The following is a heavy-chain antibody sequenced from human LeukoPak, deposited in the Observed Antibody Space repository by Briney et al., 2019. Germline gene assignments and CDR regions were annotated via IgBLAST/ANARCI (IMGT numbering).Heavy chain of an antibody. J-gene: IGHJ4*02. Sequence: GRSLRLSCAAAGFTFSSYAMGSVRQAPREWLEWVSAISGSGGSTYYADSVQGRLTISRDNSKNTLYLQMNSLRAEDTAVYYCAKHAGYSSSWYTDYWGQGTLVTVSS. CDR3: AKHAGYSSSWYTDY. CDR2: ISGSGGST. D-gene: IGHD6-13*01. V-gene: IGHV3-23*01. CDR1: GFTFSSYA.